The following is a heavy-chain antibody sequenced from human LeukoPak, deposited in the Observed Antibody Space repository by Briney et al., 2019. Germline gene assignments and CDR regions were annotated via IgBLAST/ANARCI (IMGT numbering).Heavy chain of an antibody. CDR1: GFSFSTYA. J-gene: IGHJ4*02. CDR3: TRYVVVMSPPYFDY. Sequence: PGGSLRLSCAASGFSFSTYAMSWVRQAPGKGLEWVGFIRSKAYGGTTEYAASVKGRFTISRDDSKSIAYLQMNSLKTEDTAVYYCTRYVVVMSPPYFDYWGQGTLVTVSS. CDR2: IRSKAYGGTT. V-gene: IGHV3-49*04. D-gene: IGHD3-22*01.